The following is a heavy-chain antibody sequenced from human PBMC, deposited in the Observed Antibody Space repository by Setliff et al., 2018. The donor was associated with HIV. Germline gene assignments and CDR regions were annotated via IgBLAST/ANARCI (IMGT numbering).Heavy chain of an antibody. CDR2: INPNSGST. Sequence: ASVKVSCKASGYTFTDYYLHWVRQAPGQGPEWMGRINPNSGSTTYAQKFQGRVTMTRDTSTSTVYMELSSLISEDTAVYYCARDPAPSSSASYFQHWGQGTPVTVSS. J-gene: IGHJ1*01. D-gene: IGHD6-6*01. CDR3: ARDPAPSSSASYFQH. V-gene: IGHV1-2*06. CDR1: GYTFTDYY.